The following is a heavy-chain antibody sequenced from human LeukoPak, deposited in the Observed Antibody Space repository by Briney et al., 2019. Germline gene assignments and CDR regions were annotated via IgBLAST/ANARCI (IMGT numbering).Heavy chain of an antibody. D-gene: IGHD3-10*01. J-gene: IGHJ4*02. V-gene: IGHV4-4*07. CDR1: VGSICTYA. CDR2: VFASVNT. CDR3: ARGRSYDGSGSSYFDF. Sequence: SETLSLTCTVSVGSICTYAWSWIRQPAGKDLEFIGRVFASVNTHYNPSLQSRVTMSVDTSKNQFSLMLRSVTAADTAVYYCARGRSYDGSGSSYFDFWGQGTLVTVSS.